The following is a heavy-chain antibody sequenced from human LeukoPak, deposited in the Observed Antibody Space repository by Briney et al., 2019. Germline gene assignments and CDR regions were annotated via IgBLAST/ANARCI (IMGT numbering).Heavy chain of an antibody. J-gene: IGHJ4*02. CDR3: ARDSEYSSTWFKDFFDY. V-gene: IGHV3-48*02. CDR1: GFTFSSYS. D-gene: IGHD6-13*01. CDR2: ISYSSNTI. Sequence: GGSLRLSCAASGFTFSSYSMNWVRQAPGKGLEWVSYISYSSNTIYYADSVKGRFTISIDNAKNSLYLQMNSLRDEDTAVYYCARDSEYSSTWFKDFFDYWGQGTLVTVSS.